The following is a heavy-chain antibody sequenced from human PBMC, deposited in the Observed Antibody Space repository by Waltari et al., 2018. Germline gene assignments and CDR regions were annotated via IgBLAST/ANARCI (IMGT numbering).Heavy chain of an antibody. V-gene: IGHV4-38-2*02. D-gene: IGHD2-15*01. CDR3: AREGGRYCSGGSCYSWFDY. Sequence: QVQLQESGPGLVKPSETLSLTCTVSGYSISSGSYWGWLRQPPGKGLEGIGSIYHSGSTYYNPSRKSRVTISVDTSKNQFSLKLSSVTAADTAVYYCAREGGRYCSGGSCYSWFDYWGQGTLVTVSS. J-gene: IGHJ4*02. CDR2: IYHSGST. CDR1: GYSISSGSY.